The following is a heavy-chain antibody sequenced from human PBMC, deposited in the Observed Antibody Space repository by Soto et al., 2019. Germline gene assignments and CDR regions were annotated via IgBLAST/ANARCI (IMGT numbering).Heavy chain of an antibody. Sequence: GGSLRLSCAASGFTFSSYEMNWVRQAPGKGLGWVSYISSSGSTIYYADSVKGRFTISRDNAKNSLYLQINSLRAEDTAVYYCARNMYYDFWSGKVNYGMDVWGQGTTVTVSS. CDR3: ARNMYYDFWSGKVNYGMDV. D-gene: IGHD3-3*01. J-gene: IGHJ6*02. V-gene: IGHV3-48*03. CDR1: GFTFSSYE. CDR2: ISSSGSTI.